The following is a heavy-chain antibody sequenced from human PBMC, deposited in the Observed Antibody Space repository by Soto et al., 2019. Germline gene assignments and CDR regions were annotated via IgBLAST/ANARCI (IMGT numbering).Heavy chain of an antibody. V-gene: IGHV3-48*04. CDR3: ERSGIPLIEILDY. CDR2: INTRGETR. CDR1: GFTFSSYS. D-gene: IGHD1-1*01. J-gene: IGHJ4*01. Sequence: PGGSLRLSCAASGFTFSSYSMNWIRQAPGQGLEWLSFINTRGETRYIADSIRGRFTFSRDNARRSLYLQMNSLRAEDTAVYYCERSGIPLIEILDYWGHGTLVTVSS.